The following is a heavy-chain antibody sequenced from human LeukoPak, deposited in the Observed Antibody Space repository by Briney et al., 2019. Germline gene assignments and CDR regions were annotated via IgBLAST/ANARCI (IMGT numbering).Heavy chain of an antibody. J-gene: IGHJ4*02. Sequence: GRSLRLSCAASGFTFDDYAMHWVRQAPGKGLEWVSGISWNSGSIGYADSVKGRFTISRDNAKNSLYLQMNSLRAEDTALYYCAKGSSGWFDATPDYWGQGTLVTVSS. CDR2: ISWNSGSI. CDR3: AKGSSGWFDATPDY. D-gene: IGHD6-19*01. CDR1: GFTFDDYA. V-gene: IGHV3-9*01.